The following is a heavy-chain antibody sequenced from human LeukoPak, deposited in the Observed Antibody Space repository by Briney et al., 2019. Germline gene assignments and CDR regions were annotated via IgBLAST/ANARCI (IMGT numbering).Heavy chain of an antibody. J-gene: IGHJ6*03. CDR2: IYSSGTT. Sequence: SETLSLTCTVSGGSISSFYWSWVRQPPGKGLEWLGYIYSSGTTNYNLSLKSRVTMSADTSKNQFSLKLSSVTAADTAVYYCARVPRSYYYYYYMDVWGKGTTVTVSS. CDR1: GGSISSFY. CDR3: ARVPRSYYYYYYMDV. V-gene: IGHV4-59*01.